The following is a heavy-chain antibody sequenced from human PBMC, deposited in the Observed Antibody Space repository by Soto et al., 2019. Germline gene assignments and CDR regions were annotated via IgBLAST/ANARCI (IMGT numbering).Heavy chain of an antibody. V-gene: IGHV3-23*01. CDR2: ISGSGGST. D-gene: IGHD1-26*01. Sequence: AGGSLRLSCAASGITFRNYAMSWVRHAPGKGLEWVSTISGSGGSTYYADSVKGRFTISRDNSKNTLYLQMNSLRAEDTAVYYCAKDPEWELPKYYFDYWGQGTLVTVSS. J-gene: IGHJ4*02. CDR1: GITFRNYA. CDR3: AKDPEWELPKYYFDY.